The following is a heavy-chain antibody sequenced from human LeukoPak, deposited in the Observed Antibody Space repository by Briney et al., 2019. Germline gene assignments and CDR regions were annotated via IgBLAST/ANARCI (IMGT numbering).Heavy chain of an antibody. Sequence: SETLLLTCTVTGGSISSSSYYWGWIRQPPGKGLECIGSIYYSGSTYYNPSLKSRVTISVDTSKNQFSLKLSSVTAADTAVYYCASESRGTAWAGDLDYWGQGTLVTVSS. CDR2: IYYSGST. CDR3: ASESRGTAWAGDLDY. J-gene: IGHJ4*02. V-gene: IGHV4-39*01. CDR1: GGSISSSSYY. D-gene: IGHD1-1*01.